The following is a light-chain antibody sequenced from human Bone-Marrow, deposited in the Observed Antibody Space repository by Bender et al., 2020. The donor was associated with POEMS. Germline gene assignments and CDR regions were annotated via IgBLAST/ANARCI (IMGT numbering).Light chain of an antibody. CDR3: ASWDDRLSGWV. CDR1: SSNTGSGYD. CDR2: SYN. V-gene: IGLV1-47*02. J-gene: IGLJ3*02. Sequence: QSVLTQPPSASGTPGQRVTISCTGSSSNTGSGYDINWYQHLPGTAPKLLIYSYNNRPSGVPDRFSGSKSGTSASLAISGLRSEDEADYYCASWDDRLSGWVFGGGTQLTVL.